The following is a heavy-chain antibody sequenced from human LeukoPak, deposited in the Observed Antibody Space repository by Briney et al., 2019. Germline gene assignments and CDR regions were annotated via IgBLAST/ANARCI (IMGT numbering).Heavy chain of an antibody. D-gene: IGHD3-10*01. J-gene: IGHJ6*04. V-gene: IGHV3-21*01. Sequence: GGSLRLSCAASGFTFSSYSMNWVRQAPGKGLEWVSSISSSSSYIYYADSVKGRFTISRDNAKNSLYLQMNSLRAEDTAAYYCARDGSWTKMDVWGKGTTVTVSS. CDR3: ARDGSWTKMDV. CDR1: GFTFSSYS. CDR2: ISSSSSYI.